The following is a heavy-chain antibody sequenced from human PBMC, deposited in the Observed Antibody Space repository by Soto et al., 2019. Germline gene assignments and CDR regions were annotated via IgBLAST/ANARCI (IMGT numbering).Heavy chain of an antibody. Sequence: QVKLVQSGAEVKKPGASVKVSCKAFGYTFTSYGITWVRQAPGQGLEWMGWISTSHGYTSYAQKVQGRVTMTRDTSTSTAYMELRSLRSDDTAVYYCAKDRDLCGSLSGYWGQGSLVTVSS. CDR2: ISTSHGYT. V-gene: IGHV1-18*01. D-gene: IGHD1-26*01. CDR1: GYTFTSYG. J-gene: IGHJ4*02. CDR3: AKDRDLCGSLSGY.